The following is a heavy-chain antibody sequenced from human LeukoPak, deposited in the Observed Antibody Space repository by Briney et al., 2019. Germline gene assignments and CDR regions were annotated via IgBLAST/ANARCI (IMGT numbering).Heavy chain of an antibody. CDR2: ISYDGSNK. D-gene: IGHD3-22*01. CDR1: GFTFSSYA. V-gene: IGHV3-30-3*01. Sequence: GGSLRLSCAASGFTFSSYAMHWVRQAPGKGLEWVAVISYDGSNKYYADSVKGRFTISRDNSKNTLYLQMNSLRAEDTAVYYCARDFYYDSSSYYYPFDYWGQGTLVTVSS. J-gene: IGHJ4*02. CDR3: ARDFYYDSSSYYYPFDY.